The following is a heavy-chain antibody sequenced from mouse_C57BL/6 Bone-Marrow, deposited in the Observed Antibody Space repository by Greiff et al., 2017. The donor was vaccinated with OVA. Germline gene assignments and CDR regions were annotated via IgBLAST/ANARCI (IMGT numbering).Heavy chain of an antibody. V-gene: IGHV1-52*01. J-gene: IGHJ4*01. CDR2: IDPSDSET. D-gene: IGHD1-1*01. CDR3: ARNYGSSYVGDYYAMDY. CDR1: GYTFTSYW. Sequence: VQLQQSGAELVRPGSSVKLSCKASGYTFTSYWMHWVKQRPIQGLEWIGNIDPSDSETHYNQKFKDKATLTVDKSSSTAYMQLSSLTSEDSAVYYCARNYGSSYVGDYYAMDYWGQGTSVTVSS.